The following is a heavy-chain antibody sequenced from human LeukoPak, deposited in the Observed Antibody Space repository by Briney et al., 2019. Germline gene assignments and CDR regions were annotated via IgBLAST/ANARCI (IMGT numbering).Heavy chain of an antibody. J-gene: IGHJ3*02. CDR3: ARHFTGYSSGWYQNAFDI. V-gene: IGHV5-51*01. D-gene: IGHD6-19*01. Sequence: GESLKISCKGSGYSFTSYWIGWVRQMPGKGLEWMGIIYPGDSDTRYSPSFQGQVTISADKSIGAAYLQWSSLKASDTAMYYCARHFTGYSSGWYQNAFDIWGQGTMVTVSS. CDR2: IYPGDSDT. CDR1: GYSFTSYW.